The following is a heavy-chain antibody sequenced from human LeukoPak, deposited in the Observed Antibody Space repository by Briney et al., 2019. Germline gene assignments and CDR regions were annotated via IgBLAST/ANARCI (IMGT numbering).Heavy chain of an antibody. D-gene: IGHD6-25*01. V-gene: IGHV3-9*01. CDR1: GFTFDDYA. Sequence: GGSLRLSCAASGFTFDDYAMHWVRHTPGKGLEWVSGISWNSGSIGYADSVKGRFTISRDNAENSLYLQMNSLRAEDTAVYYCARGASRAAPNPFDYWGQGTLVTVSS. CDR3: ARGASRAAPNPFDY. J-gene: IGHJ4*02. CDR2: ISWNSGSI.